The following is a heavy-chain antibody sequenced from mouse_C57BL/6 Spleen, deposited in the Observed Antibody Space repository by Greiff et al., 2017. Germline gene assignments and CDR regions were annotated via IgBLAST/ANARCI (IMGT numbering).Heavy chain of an antibody. V-gene: IGHV1-5*01. CDR1: GYTFTSYW. D-gene: IGHD1-1*01. J-gene: IGHJ4*01. CDR3: TKGYYEDYYAMDY. Sequence: VHVKQSGTVLARPGASVKMSCKTSGYTFTSYWMPWVKQRPGQGMEWIGAIYPGNSDTSYNQKFKGKAKLTAVTSASTAYMELSSLTNEDSAVYYCTKGYYEDYYAMDYWGQGTSVTVSS. CDR2: IYPGNSDT.